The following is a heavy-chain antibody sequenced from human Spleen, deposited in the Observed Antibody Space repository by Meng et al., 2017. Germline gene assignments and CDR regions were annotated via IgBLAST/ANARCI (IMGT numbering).Heavy chain of an antibody. Sequence: QPQLQESGPGLVKPSETLSLTCSVSGDSISSSDSYWGWIRQPPGKGLEWIGSIGHSGFTYYTPSLKSRVAVSLDTSKSQFSLMLTSVTAADTAVYYCVRSSAWVRTGFDPWGQGTLVTVSS. V-gene: IGHV4-39*01. CDR2: IGHSGFT. J-gene: IGHJ5*02. CDR3: VRSSAWVRTGFDP. CDR1: GDSISSSDSY. D-gene: IGHD6-19*01.